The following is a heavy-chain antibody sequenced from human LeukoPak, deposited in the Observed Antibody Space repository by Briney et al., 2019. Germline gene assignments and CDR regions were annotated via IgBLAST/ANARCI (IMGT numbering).Heavy chain of an antibody. V-gene: IGHV3-21*01. Sequence: GGSLRLSCAASGFTFDTYNFNWVRQAPGKGLEWVATIRSYSSYIHYADSVKGRFTISRDNAKNSLYLQMKSLRAEDTAVYYCARGKTSQNIVTRKTYNWFDPWGQGTLVTVSS. J-gene: IGHJ5*02. CDR1: GFTFDTYN. CDR3: ARGKTSQNIVTRKTYNWFDP. CDR2: IRSYSSYI. D-gene: IGHD2/OR15-2a*01.